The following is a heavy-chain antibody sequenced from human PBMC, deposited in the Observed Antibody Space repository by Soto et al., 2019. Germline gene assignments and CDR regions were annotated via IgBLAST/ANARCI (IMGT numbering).Heavy chain of an antibody. J-gene: IGHJ6*02. V-gene: IGHV3-23*01. CDR3: AKDLRFLEWLLYYYYGMDV. CDR1: GFTFSSYA. CDR2: ISGSGGST. D-gene: IGHD3-3*01. Sequence: GGSLRLSCAASGFTFSSYAMSWVRQAPGKGLEWVSAISGSGGSTYYADSVKGRFTISRDNSKNTLYLQMNSLRAEDTAVYYCAKDLRFLEWLLYYYYGMDVWGQGTTVTVSS.